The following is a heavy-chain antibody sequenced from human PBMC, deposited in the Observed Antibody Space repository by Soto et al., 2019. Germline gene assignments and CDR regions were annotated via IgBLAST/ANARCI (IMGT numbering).Heavy chain of an antibody. CDR1: GFSFSSKW. CDR3: AYSSAYAYFFDP. Sequence: EVQLVESGGGLVQPGGSLRLSCAASGFSFSSKWMTWVRQAPGKGLEWVANINQDGSETQYVDSVRGRFTISRDNAKNSLYQPMNRRRAEVTAVYFCAYSSAYAYFFDPWGQGTLVTGSS. D-gene: IGHD6-19*01. V-gene: IGHV3-7*01. J-gene: IGHJ5*02. CDR2: INQDGSET.